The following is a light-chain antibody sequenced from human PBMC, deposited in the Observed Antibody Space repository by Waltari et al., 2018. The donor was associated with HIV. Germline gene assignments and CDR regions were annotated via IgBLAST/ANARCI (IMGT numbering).Light chain of an antibody. CDR2: GAS. Sequence: EIVLTQSPGTLSLSPGERATLSCRASQSIYGSYLAWYQQKPGQPPRFLIYGASSRAAGTPDRFSGSGSGTEFTLTISRLEPEDFAVYYCQRYSTPPPYTFGQGTKLENK. CDR1: QSIYGSY. J-gene: IGKJ2*01. V-gene: IGKV3-20*01. CDR3: QRYSTPPPYT.